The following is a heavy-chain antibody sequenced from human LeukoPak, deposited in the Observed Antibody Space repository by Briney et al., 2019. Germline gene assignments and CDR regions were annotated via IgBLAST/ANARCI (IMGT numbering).Heavy chain of an antibody. CDR3: ARTYTWNSNYYFDY. CDR1: GYTFTGYY. D-gene: IGHD1-7*01. J-gene: IGHJ4*02. CDR2: INPNSGGT. Sequence: GASVKVSCKASGYTFTGYYMHWVRQAPGQGLEGMGWINPNSGGTNYAQKFQGRVTMTRDTSISTAYMELSRLRSDDTAVYYCARTYTWNSNYYFDYWGQGTLVTVSS. V-gene: IGHV1-2*02.